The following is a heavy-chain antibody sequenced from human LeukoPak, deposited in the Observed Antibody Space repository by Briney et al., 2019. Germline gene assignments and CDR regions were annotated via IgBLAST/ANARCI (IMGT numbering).Heavy chain of an antibody. CDR3: ARDGVPAAIRWYYYYYMDV. V-gene: IGHV4-4*07. J-gene: IGHJ6*03. D-gene: IGHD2-2*02. Sequence: SETLSLTCTVSGGSISSYYWSWIRQPAGKGLEWIGRIYTSGSTNYNPSLKSRVTMSVDTSKNRFSLKLTSVTAADTAVYYCARDGVPAAIRWYYYYYMDVWGKGTTVTVSS. CDR1: GGSISSYY. CDR2: IYTSGST.